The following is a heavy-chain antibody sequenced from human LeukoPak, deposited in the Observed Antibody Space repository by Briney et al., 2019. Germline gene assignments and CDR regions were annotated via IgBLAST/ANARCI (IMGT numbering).Heavy chain of an antibody. V-gene: IGHV1-2*02. CDR1: GYTFNTYG. CDR2: INPNSGGT. D-gene: IGHD3-10*01. J-gene: IGHJ6*03. CDR3: ARESGSPDYYYYYMDV. Sequence: ASVKVSCKASGYTFNTYGITWVRQAPGQGLEWMGWINPNSGGTNYAQKFQGRVTMTRDTSISTAYMELSRLRSDDTAVYYCARESGSPDYYYYYMDVWGKGTTVTISS.